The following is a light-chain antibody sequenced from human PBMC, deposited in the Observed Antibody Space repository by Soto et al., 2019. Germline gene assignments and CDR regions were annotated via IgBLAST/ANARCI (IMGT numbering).Light chain of an antibody. CDR3: QQYNSYSSWT. CDR1: QSISSW. J-gene: IGKJ1*01. Sequence: DIQMTQSPSTLSASVGDRVTTTCRASQSISSWLAWYQQKPGKAPKLLIYDASSLESGVPSRFSGSGSGTEFTLTISSLQPDDFATYYCQQYNSYSSWTFGQGTKVDI. CDR2: DAS. V-gene: IGKV1-5*01.